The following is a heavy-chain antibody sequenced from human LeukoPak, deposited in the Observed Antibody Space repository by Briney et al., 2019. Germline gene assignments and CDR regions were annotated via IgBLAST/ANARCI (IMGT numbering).Heavy chain of an antibody. CDR3: AKAPTGTTGDYFDY. J-gene: IGHJ4*02. CDR2: ISWNSGSI. D-gene: IGHD1-1*01. V-gene: IGHV3-9*01. Sequence: GRSLRLSCAASGFTFDDYAMHWVRQAPGKGLEWVSGISWNSGSIGYADSVKGRFTISRDNAKNSLYLQMNSLRAEDTAVYYCAKAPTGTTGDYFDYWGQGTLVTVSS. CDR1: GFTFDDYA.